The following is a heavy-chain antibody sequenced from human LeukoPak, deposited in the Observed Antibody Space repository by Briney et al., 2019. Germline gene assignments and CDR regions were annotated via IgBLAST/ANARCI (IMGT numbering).Heavy chain of an antibody. J-gene: IGHJ5*02. CDR3: ARDVGTSSNWYDP. D-gene: IGHD6-6*01. Sequence: PGGSLRLSCAASGFTFSAYYMSWIRQAPGKGLEWVSYISSSGSTICYADSVRGRFTISRDNTKNSLFLQMNSLRAEDTAIYYCARDVGTSSNWYDPWGQGTLVTVSS. CDR2: ISSSGSTI. CDR1: GFTFSAYY. V-gene: IGHV3-11*04.